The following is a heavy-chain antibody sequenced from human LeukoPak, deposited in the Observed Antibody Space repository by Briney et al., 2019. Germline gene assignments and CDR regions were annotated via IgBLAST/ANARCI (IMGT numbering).Heavy chain of an antibody. CDR1: GGSFSGYC. CDR3: ARGPGYCSSTSCYIDY. Sequence: SETLSLTCAVYGGSFSGYCWSWIRQPPGKGLEWIGEINHSGSTNYNPSLKSRVTISVDTSKNQFSLKLSSVTAADTAVYYCARGPGYCSSTSCYIDYWGQGTLVTVSS. CDR2: INHSGST. V-gene: IGHV4-34*01. D-gene: IGHD2-2*02. J-gene: IGHJ4*02.